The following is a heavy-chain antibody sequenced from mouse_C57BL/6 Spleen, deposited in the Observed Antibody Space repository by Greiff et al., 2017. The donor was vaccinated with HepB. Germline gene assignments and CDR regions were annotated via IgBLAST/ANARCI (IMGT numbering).Heavy chain of an antibody. D-gene: IGHD2-3*01. V-gene: IGHV1-52*01. J-gene: IGHJ2*01. CDR1: GYTFTSYW. Sequence: QVQLQQPGAELVRPGSSVKLSCKASGYTFTSYWMHWVKQRPIQGLEWIGNIDPSDSETHYNQKFKDKATLTVDKSSSTAYMQLSSLTSEDSAVYYCAREGGYDGYGFDYWGKGTTLTVSS. CDR2: IDPSDSET. CDR3: AREGGYDGYGFDY.